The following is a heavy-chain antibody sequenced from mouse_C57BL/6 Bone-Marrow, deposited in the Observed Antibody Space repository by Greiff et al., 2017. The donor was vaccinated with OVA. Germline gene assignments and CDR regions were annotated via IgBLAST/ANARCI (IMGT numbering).Heavy chain of an antibody. Sequence: VQLQQPGAELVKPGASVKLSCKASGYTFTSYWMHWVKQRPGQGLEWIGMIHPNSGSTNYNEKFKSKATLTVDKSSSTAYMQLSSLTSEDSAVYYCARSLDGYYDFDYWGQGTTLTVSS. CDR1: GYTFTSYW. CDR3: ARSLDGYYDFDY. V-gene: IGHV1-64*01. CDR2: IHPNSGST. D-gene: IGHD2-3*01. J-gene: IGHJ2*01.